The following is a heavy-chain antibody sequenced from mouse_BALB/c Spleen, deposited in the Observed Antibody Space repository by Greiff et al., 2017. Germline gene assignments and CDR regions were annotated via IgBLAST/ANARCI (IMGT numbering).Heavy chain of an antibody. V-gene: IGHV3-2*02. CDR3: ARIDYGNYLFAY. CDR1: GYSITSDYA. D-gene: IGHD2-1*01. CDR2: ISYSGST. Sequence: EVKLQESGPGLVKPSQSLSLTCTVTGYSITSDYAWNWIRQFPGNKLEWMGYISYSGSTSYNPSLKSRISITRDTSKNQFFLQLNSVTTEDTATYYCARIDYGNYLFAYWGQGTLVTVSA. J-gene: IGHJ3*01.